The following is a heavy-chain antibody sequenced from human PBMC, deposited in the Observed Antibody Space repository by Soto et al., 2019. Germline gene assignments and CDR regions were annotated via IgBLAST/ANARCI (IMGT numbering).Heavy chain of an antibody. J-gene: IGHJ4*02. V-gene: IGHV3-23*01. CDR2: ISGTGTIS. CDR3: AKMAGIGAPPGGDF. Sequence: EVQLLESGGGFIQPGGSLGLSCAASGFTFSNSVMAWVRQAPGKGLEWVSAISGTGTISFYGDSVKGRFTVSRDNSKDTLYLHMGSMRADDKALYYCAKMAGIGAPPGGDFWGQGTLVTVSS. CDR1: GFTFSNSV. D-gene: IGHD3-10*01.